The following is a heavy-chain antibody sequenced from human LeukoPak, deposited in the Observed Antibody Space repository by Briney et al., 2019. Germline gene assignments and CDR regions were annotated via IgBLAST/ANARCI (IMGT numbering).Heavy chain of an antibody. CDR1: GGSISSSSYY. V-gene: IGHV4-39*07. CDR2: IYYSGST. J-gene: IGHJ4*02. Sequence: SETLSLTCTVSGGSISSSSYYWGWIRQPPGKGLEWIGSIYYSGSTYYNPSLKSRVTISVDTSKNQFSLKLSSVTAADTAVYYCARHDYGDYLGYWGQGTLVTVSS. CDR3: ARHDYGDYLGY. D-gene: IGHD4-17*01.